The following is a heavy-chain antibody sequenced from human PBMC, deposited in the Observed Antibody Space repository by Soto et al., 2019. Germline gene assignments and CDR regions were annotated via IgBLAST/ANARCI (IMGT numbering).Heavy chain of an antibody. V-gene: IGHV3-23*01. CDR2: ISGSGDRT. CDR3: AKDTVAIRSFYFDS. J-gene: IGHJ4*02. D-gene: IGHD2-21*01. CDR1: VFPFVNYA. Sequence: WVSLGLSCSSSVFPFVNYAMTWVRPDPGKGLEWVSTISGSGDRTYYADSVTGRFTISRDNSKNTLYLQMHSLGVEDTAVYFCAKDTVAIRSFYFDSWAQGTLGNVAS.